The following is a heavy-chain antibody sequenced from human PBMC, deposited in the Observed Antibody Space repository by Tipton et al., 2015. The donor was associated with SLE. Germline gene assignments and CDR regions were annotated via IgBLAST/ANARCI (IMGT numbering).Heavy chain of an antibody. Sequence: TLSLTCTVSGGYISSGYYYWSWIRQPAGKGLEWIGRMSTSGSTNYNPSLKSRVTISVDMSKNQFSLKVTSVTAADTAVYFCARAVYYYYIDVWGNGTTVTVSS. V-gene: IGHV4-61*02. J-gene: IGHJ6*03. CDR1: GGYISSGYYY. CDR2: MSTSGST. CDR3: ARAVYYYYIDV.